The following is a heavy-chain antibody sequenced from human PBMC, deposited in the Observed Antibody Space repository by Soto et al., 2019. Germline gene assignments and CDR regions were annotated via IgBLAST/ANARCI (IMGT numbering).Heavy chain of an antibody. J-gene: IGHJ4*02. CDR2: IYWDDDK. Sequence: SGPTLVNPTQTLTLTCTFSGFSLSTSGVGVGWIRQPPGKALEWLALIYWDDDKRYSPSLKSRLTITKDTSKNQVVLTMTNMDPVDTATYYCARYYYYDSSGSPRYWGQGTLVTVSS. V-gene: IGHV2-5*02. CDR1: GFSLSTSGVG. D-gene: IGHD3-22*01. CDR3: ARYYYYDSSGSPRY.